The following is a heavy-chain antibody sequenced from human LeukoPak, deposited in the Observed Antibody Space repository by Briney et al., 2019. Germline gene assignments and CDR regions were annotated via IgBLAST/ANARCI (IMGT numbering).Heavy chain of an antibody. V-gene: IGHV1-2*02. J-gene: IGHJ4*02. CDR2: INPNSGGT. CDR3: AREVVPAAMLKIVVVVAADYFDY. D-gene: IGHD2-15*01. CDR1: GYTFTGYY. Sequence: GASVKVSCKASGYTFTGYYMHWVRQAPGQGLEWMGWINPNSGGTNYAQKFQGRVTMTRDTSISTAYMELSRLRSDDTAVYYCAREVVPAAMLKIVVVVAADYFDYWGQGTLVTVSS.